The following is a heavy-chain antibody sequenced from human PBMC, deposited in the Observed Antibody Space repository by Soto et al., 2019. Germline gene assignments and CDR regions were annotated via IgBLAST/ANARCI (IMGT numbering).Heavy chain of an antibody. CDR3: ASTRGSSYDH. Sequence: PGVSPRLSFAASGFTVSGNYMSWVRQAPGKGLEWVSVIYNGGGTYYADSVKGRFTISRDNSKNTLYLQMNSLRAEDTAVYYCASTRGSSYDHWGQGTLVTVSS. CDR2: IYNGGGT. J-gene: IGHJ4*02. CDR1: GFTVSGNY. V-gene: IGHV3-53*01. D-gene: IGHD6-6*01.